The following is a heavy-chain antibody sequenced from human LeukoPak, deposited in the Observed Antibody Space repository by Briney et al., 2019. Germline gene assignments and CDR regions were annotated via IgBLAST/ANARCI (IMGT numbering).Heavy chain of an antibody. CDR2: TSYDGSNK. CDR3: AKGRVGANGYYYYGMDV. CDR1: GFTFSSFS. J-gene: IGHJ6*02. V-gene: IGHV3-30*18. Sequence: GGSLRLSCAATGFTFSSFSMHWVRQAPGKGLEWVAVTSYDGSNKYYADSVKGRFTISRDNSKNTLYLQMNSLRTGDTAVYYCAKGRVGANGYYYYGMDVWGQGTTVTVSS. D-gene: IGHD1-26*01.